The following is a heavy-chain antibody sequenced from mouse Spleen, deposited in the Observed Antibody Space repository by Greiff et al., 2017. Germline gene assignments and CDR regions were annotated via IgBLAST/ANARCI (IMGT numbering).Heavy chain of an antibody. V-gene: IGHV1-9*01. D-gene: IGHD1-1*01. CDR1: GYTFSSYW. Sequence: QVQLQQSGAELMKPGASVKISCKATGYTFSSYWIEWVKQRPGHGLEWIGEILPGSGSTNYNEKFKGKATFTADTSSNTAYMQLSSLTSEDSAVYYCARGLLRYPYYAMDYWGQGTSVTVSS. CDR3: ARGLLRYPYYAMDY. CDR2: ILPGSGST. J-gene: IGHJ4*01.